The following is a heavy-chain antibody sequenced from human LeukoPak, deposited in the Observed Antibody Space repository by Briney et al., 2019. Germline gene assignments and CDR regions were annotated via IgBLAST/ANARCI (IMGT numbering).Heavy chain of an antibody. V-gene: IGHV4-34*01. D-gene: IGHD1-26*01. Sequence: PSETLSLTCADYGGSFRGYYWSWIRQTPRKGLEWIGEINHSGNTNYNPSLKSRVTISVDTSKNQFSLKLSSVTAADTAVYYCARAVVGATTNWFDPWGQGTLVTVSS. CDR3: ARAVVGATTNWFDP. J-gene: IGHJ5*02. CDR1: GGSFRGYY. CDR2: INHSGNT.